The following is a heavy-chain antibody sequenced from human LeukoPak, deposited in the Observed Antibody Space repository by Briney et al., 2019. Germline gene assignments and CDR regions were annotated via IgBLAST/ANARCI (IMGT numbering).Heavy chain of an antibody. Sequence: GGSLRLSCAASGFTFSSYAMSWVRQAPGKGLEWVSAISGSGGSTYYADSVKGRFTISRDNSKNTLYLQMNSLRAEDTAVYYCATWPHLVVGISSPSSFDYWGQGTLVTVSS. CDR1: GFTFSSYA. V-gene: IGHV3-23*01. J-gene: IGHJ4*02. CDR2: ISGSGGST. CDR3: ATWPHLVVGISSPSSFDY. D-gene: IGHD3-22*01.